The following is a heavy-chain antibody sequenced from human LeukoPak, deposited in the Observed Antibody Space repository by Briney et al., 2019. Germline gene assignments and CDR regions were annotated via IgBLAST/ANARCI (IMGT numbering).Heavy chain of an antibody. Sequence: GGSLRLSCAASGFTFSSYGMHWVRQAPGKGLEWVAVIWYDGSNKYYADSVKGRFTASRDNPKNTLYLQMNSLRAEDTAVYYCAKDLGTRSIAATGHFHYWGQGTLVTVSS. CDR2: IWYDGSNK. CDR1: GFTFSSYG. CDR3: AKDLGTRSIAATGHFHY. V-gene: IGHV3-33*06. J-gene: IGHJ4*02. D-gene: IGHD6-13*01.